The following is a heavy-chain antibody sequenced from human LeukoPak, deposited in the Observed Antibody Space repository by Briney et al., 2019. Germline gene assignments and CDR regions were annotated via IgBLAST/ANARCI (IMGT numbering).Heavy chain of an antibody. D-gene: IGHD6-19*01. Sequence: SETLSLTCTVSGGSISSGDYYWSWIRQPPGKGLEWIGYIYFSGSTYYNPSLKSRVTISVDTSKNQFSLKLSSVTAADTAVYYCAREGGEQWLVRWFDPWGQGTLVTVSS. CDR1: GGSISSGDYY. V-gene: IGHV4-30-4*01. CDR3: AREGGEQWLVRWFDP. CDR2: IYFSGST. J-gene: IGHJ5*02.